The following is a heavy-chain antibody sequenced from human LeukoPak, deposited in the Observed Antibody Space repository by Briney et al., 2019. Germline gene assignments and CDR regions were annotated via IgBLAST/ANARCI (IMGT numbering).Heavy chain of an antibody. CDR2: IYYSGST. CDR3: ARVPLPDYYYYYGMDV. V-gene: IGHV4-31*03. J-gene: IGHJ6*02. CDR1: GGSISSGGYY. D-gene: IGHD2-21*02. Sequence: SETLSLTCTVSGGSISSGGYYWSWIRQHPGKGLEWIGYIYYSGSTYYNPPLKSRVTISVDTSKNQFSLKLSSVTAADTAVYYCARVPLPDYYYYYGMDVWGQGTTVTVSS.